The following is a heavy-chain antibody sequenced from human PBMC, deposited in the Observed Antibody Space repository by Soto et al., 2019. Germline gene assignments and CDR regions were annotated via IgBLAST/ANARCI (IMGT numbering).Heavy chain of an antibody. CDR2: ISGYNGNT. V-gene: IGHV1-18*01. Sequence: ASVKVSCKSSDNTFTHYVINWVLQAPGQGLEWMGWISGYNGNTKYAQKFQDRVTMTADTSTRTAFMEVRSLTSDDTGVYFCAATGGNYLGLDVWGQGTTVTVS. CDR1: DNTFTHYV. CDR3: AATGGNYLGLDV. D-gene: IGHD2-8*02. J-gene: IGHJ6*02.